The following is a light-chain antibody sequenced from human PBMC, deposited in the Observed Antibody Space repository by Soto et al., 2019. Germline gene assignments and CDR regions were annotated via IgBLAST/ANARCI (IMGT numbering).Light chain of an antibody. V-gene: IGKV1-8*01. J-gene: IGKJ4*01. CDR1: QGISSY. Sequence: AIRMTQSPSSLSASTGDRVTITCRASQGISSYLAWYQQKPGKAPKLLIYAASTLQSGVPSRFSGSGSGTEFTLTISSLQSEDFAVYYCQHYNNWLGTFGGGTKVDIK. CDR3: QHYNNWLGT. CDR2: AAS.